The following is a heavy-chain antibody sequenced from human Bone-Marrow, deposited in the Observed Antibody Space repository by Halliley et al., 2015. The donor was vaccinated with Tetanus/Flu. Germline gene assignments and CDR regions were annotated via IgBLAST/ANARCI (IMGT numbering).Heavy chain of an antibody. D-gene: IGHD3-22*01. CDR3: ARPMIVDYAMDV. V-gene: IGHV3-11*03. J-gene: IGHJ6*02. Sequence: LEWVSYISTSSTYTNYADSGKGRFTISRDNAKNSLYLQMNSLRAEDTAVYYCARPMIVDYAMDVWGQGTTVTVSS. CDR2: ISTSSTYT.